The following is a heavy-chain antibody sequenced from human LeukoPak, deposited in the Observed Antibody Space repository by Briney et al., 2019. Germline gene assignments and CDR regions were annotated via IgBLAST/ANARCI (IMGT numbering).Heavy chain of an antibody. CDR3: AKDEYGDYVW. CDR1: GFTVSSYS. D-gene: IGHD4-17*01. V-gene: IGHV3-53*01. J-gene: IGHJ4*02. CDR2: IYSDGNS. Sequence: GGSLRLSCAASGFTVSSYSMSWVRQAPGKGLEWVSVIYSDGNSYYADSVKGRFTISRGNSKNTLYLQMNSLRAEDTAVYYCAKDEYGDYVWWGQGTLVTVSS.